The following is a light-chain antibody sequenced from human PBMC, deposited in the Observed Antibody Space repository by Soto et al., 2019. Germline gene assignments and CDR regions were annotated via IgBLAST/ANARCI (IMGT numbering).Light chain of an antibody. CDR3: QKYNSAPPT. V-gene: IGKV1-39*01. CDR1: QSISSY. Sequence: QMTQSPSTLSASVGDRVTITCRASQSISSYLNWYQQKPGKAPKLLIYAASSLQSGVPSRFSGSGSGTDFTLTISSLQPDDFATYYCQKYNSAPPTFGQGTKVDIK. CDR2: AAS. J-gene: IGKJ1*01.